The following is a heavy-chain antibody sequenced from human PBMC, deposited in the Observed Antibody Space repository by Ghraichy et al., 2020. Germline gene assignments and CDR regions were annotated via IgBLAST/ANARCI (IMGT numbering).Heavy chain of an antibody. CDR3: ARHRDDYVWNDDAFDI. V-gene: IGHV4-59*08. D-gene: IGHD3-16*01. Sequence: SQTLSLTCTVSGGSISSYYWSWIRQPPGKGLEWIGYIYYSGSTNYNPSLKSRVTISVDTSKNQFSLKLSSVTAADTAVYYCARHRDDYVWNDDAFDIWGQGTMVTVSS. CDR2: IYYSGST. CDR1: GGSISSYY. J-gene: IGHJ3*02.